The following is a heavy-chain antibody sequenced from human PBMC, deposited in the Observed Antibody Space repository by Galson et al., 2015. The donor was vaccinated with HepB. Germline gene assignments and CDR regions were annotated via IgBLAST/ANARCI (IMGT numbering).Heavy chain of an antibody. J-gene: IGHJ4*02. CDR2: FYYTGNT. D-gene: IGHD2-2*01. V-gene: IGHV4-39*01. CDR1: GGSISSSSYY. Sequence: ETLSPTCTVSGGSISSSSYYWGWLRQPPGKGLGWIGSFYYTGNTPYNPSLKSRVTISGDTYKNQFSLKLNSATAADTAVYYCGRHESESKTYAADNWGQGTLVTVSS. CDR3: GRHESESKTYAADN.